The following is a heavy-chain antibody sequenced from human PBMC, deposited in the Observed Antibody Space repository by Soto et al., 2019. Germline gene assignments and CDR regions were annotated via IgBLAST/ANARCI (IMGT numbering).Heavy chain of an antibody. D-gene: IGHD1-1*01. CDR3: ARGRYGDY. Sequence: QVHLEQSGAEVKKPGASVKVSFQCSDYAFTTYGITWVRQAPGQGLEWMGWISAHNGNTNYAQKLQGRVTVTRDTSTSTAYMELRSLRYDDTAVYYCARGRYGDYWGQGALVTVFS. CDR2: ISAHNGNT. V-gene: IGHV1-18*01. J-gene: IGHJ4*02. CDR1: DYAFTTYG.